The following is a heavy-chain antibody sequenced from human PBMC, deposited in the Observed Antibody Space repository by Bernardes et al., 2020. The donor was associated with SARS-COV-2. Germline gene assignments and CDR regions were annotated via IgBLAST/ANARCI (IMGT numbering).Heavy chain of an antibody. CDR1: GFTFDDYA. V-gene: IGHV3-9*01. CDR2: ISWNSGSI. CDR3: AKGTTPIAAAGMDV. Sequence: GGSLRLSCAASGFTFDDYAMHWVRQAPGKGLEWVSGISWNSGSIGYADSVKGRFTISRDNAKNSLYLQMNSLRAEDTALYYCAKGTTPIAAAGMDVWGQGTTVTVSS. J-gene: IGHJ6*02. D-gene: IGHD6-13*01.